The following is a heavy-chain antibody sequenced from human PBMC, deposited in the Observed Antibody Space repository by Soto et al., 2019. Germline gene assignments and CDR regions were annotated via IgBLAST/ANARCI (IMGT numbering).Heavy chain of an antibody. CDR3: AREGNRFQH. J-gene: IGHJ1*01. Sequence: QVQLVESGGGLVKPGGSLRLSCAASGFAFSNYYMSWIRQAPGKGLEWISYISGTANTIFYADSVKGRFTISRDNAKNSLYLQMNSLRAEDTAVYYCAREGNRFQHWGQGTLVTVSS. CDR2: ISGTANTI. V-gene: IGHV3-11*01. CDR1: GFAFSNYY. D-gene: IGHD3-10*01.